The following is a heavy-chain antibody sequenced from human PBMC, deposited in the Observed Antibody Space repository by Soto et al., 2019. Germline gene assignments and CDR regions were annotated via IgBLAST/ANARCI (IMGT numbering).Heavy chain of an antibody. J-gene: IGHJ6*02. D-gene: IGHD3-3*01. CDR2: IVVGSGNT. CDR1: GFTFTSSA. Sequence: SVKVSCKASGFTFTSSAVQWVRQARGQRLEWIGWIVVGSGNTNYAQKFQERVTITRDMSTSTAYMELSSLRSEDTAVYYCAAGDKVYDFWSGYYAGMDVWGQGTTVTVSS. V-gene: IGHV1-58*01. CDR3: AAGDKVYDFWSGYYAGMDV.